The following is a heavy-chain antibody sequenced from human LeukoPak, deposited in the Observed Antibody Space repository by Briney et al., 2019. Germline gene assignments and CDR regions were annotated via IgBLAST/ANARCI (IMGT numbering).Heavy chain of an antibody. CDR1: GYSFTSYW. Sequence: PGESLKISCKGSGYSFTSYWIGWVRQMPGKGLERMGIIYPGDSDTRYSPSFQGQVTISADKSISTAYLQWSSLKASDTAMYYCARALPVLLWFGELLSPHFDYWGQGTLVTVSS. V-gene: IGHV5-51*01. CDR2: IYPGDSDT. D-gene: IGHD3-10*01. J-gene: IGHJ4*02. CDR3: ARALPVLLWFGELLSPHFDY.